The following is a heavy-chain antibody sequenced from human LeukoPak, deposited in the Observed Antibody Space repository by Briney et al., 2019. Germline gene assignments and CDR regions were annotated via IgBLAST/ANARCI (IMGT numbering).Heavy chain of an antibody. Sequence: ASVKVSCKASGYTFTGYYMHWVRQAPGQGLEWMGWINPNSGGTNYAQKFQGRVTMTRDTSISTAYMELSRLRSDDTAVYYCARGGLLWFGELLYDYWGQGTPVTVSS. CDR3: ARGGLLWFGELLYDY. J-gene: IGHJ4*02. CDR2: INPNSGGT. D-gene: IGHD3-10*01. CDR1: GYTFTGYY. V-gene: IGHV1-2*02.